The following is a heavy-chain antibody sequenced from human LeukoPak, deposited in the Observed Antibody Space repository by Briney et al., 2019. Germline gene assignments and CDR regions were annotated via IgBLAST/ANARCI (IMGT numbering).Heavy chain of an antibody. D-gene: IGHD3-22*01. J-gene: IGHJ4*02. Sequence: SETLSLTCTVSGGSISSGSYYWGWIRQPPGKRLEWIGSIYYSGNTYYSPSLMSRVTISVDTSKNQFSLNLNSVTAADTAVYYCARAPHFFDTSGSRYYFDYWGQGALVTVSS. CDR2: IYYSGNT. CDR1: GGSISSGSYY. V-gene: IGHV4-39*07. CDR3: ARAPHFFDTSGSRYYFDY.